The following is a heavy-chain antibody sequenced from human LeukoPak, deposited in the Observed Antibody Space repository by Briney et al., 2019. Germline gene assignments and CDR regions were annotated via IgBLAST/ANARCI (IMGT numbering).Heavy chain of an antibody. D-gene: IGHD6-19*01. Sequence: PGGSLRLSCAASGLTFKNFAMSWVRQAPGKGLEWLAVTSGDEDSTHYADSVRGHFVISTDNSKNTSFLHMNSLRGEDTAVYYCTIDLMTGFSSGWHFGYLGQGTLVTVSS. CDR2: TSGDEDST. CDR3: TIDLMTGFSSGWHFGY. V-gene: IGHV3-23*01. J-gene: IGHJ4*02. CDR1: GLTFKNFA.